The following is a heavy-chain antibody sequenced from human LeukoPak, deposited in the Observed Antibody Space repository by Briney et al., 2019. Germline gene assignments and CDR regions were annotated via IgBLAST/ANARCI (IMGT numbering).Heavy chain of an antibody. CDR1: GGSISSYY. CDR3: ARLAVASKAFPFDY. CDR2: IYYSGST. D-gene: IGHD6-19*01. V-gene: IGHV4-59*08. Sequence: SGTLSLTCTVSGGSISSYYWSWIRQPPGKGLEWIGYIYYSGSTNYNPSLKSRVTISVDTSKNQFSLKLSSVTAADTAVYYRARLAVASKAFPFDYWGQGTLVTVSS. J-gene: IGHJ4*02.